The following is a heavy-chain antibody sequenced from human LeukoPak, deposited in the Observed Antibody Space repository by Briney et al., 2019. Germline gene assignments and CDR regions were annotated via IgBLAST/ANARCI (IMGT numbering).Heavy chain of an antibody. J-gene: IGHJ4*02. CDR3: ARKGELERRRSWDC. Sequence: GGSLRLSCAASGFTFSNYWMSWARQTPGKGLEWVANIKQDGRERYYVDSVKGRFTISRDNAKNSLYLQMSSLRAEDTAVYYCARKGELERRRSWDCWGQGTLVTVSS. D-gene: IGHD1-1*01. CDR1: GFTFSNYW. CDR2: IKQDGRER. V-gene: IGHV3-7*03.